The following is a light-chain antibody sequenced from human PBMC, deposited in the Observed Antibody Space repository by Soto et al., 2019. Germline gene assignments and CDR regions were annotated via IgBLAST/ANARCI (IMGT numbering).Light chain of an antibody. J-gene: IGKJ1*01. CDR1: QTVRSY. CDR2: KAS. V-gene: IGKV1-5*03. CDR3: QQYSSLWT. Sequence: DIHLSHSPSTLSASVVYRVSISCRASQTVRSYLAWYQQKPGKAPKLLIYKASTLESGVPSRFSGSGSGTEFTLTISSLQPDDFATYYCQQYSSLWTFGQGTKVDIK.